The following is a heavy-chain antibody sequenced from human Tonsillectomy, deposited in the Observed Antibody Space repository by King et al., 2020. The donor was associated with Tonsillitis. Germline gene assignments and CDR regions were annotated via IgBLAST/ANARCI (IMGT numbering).Heavy chain of an antibody. CDR2: INPNTDGT. V-gene: IGHV1-2*02. CDR3: ARDPSSRWSKNANWFDP. D-gene: IGHD6-13*01. J-gene: IGHJ5*02. Sequence: HVQLVESGAEVKKPGASVKVSCKASGYTFTDYYIHWVRQAPRQGLEWMGWINPNTDGTNYAQKFQGRVTMTRDTSISTAYMELSRLRSDDTAVYYCARDPSSRWSKNANWFDPWGQGSLVTVSS. CDR1: GYTFTDYY.